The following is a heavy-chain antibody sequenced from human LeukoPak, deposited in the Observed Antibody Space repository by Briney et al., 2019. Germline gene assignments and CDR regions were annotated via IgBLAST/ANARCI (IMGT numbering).Heavy chain of an antibody. D-gene: IGHD2-2*01. CDR3: ASRYQLPPYYYYGMDV. J-gene: IGHJ6*04. V-gene: IGHV4-34*01. CDR1: GGSFSGYY. Sequence: SETLSLTCAVYGGSFSGYYWSWIRQPPGKGLEGIGEINHSGSTNYKPSLKSRVTISVDTSKNQFSLKLSSVTAADTAVSYCASRYQLPPYYYYGMDVWGKGTTVTVSS. CDR2: INHSGST.